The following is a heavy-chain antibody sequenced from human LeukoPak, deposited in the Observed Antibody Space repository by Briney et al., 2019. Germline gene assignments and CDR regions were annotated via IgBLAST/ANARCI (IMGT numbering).Heavy chain of an antibody. CDR2: ISGSGSST. CDR1: GFTFSSYA. D-gene: IGHD5-12*01. Sequence: PGGSLRLSCAACGFTFSSYAMSWVRQAPGKGLEWVSTISGSGSSTYYADSVKGRFTISRDNSKNTLYLQMNSLRAEDTAIYYCAKHQSDYWEFDYWGQGTLVTVSS. CDR3: AKHQSDYWEFDY. V-gene: IGHV3-23*01. J-gene: IGHJ4*02.